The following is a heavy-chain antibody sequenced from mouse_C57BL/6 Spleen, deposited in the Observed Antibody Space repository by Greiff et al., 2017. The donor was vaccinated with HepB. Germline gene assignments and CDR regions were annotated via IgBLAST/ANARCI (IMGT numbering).Heavy chain of an antibody. V-gene: IGHV1-18*01. J-gene: IGHJ4*01. D-gene: IGHD3-2*02. CDR2: INPNNGGT. CDR3: ARSRSGYLAMDY. CDR1: GYTFTDYN. Sequence: EVQLQQSGPELVKPGASVKIPCKASGYTFTDYNMDWVKQSHGKSLEWIGDINPNNGGTIYNQKFKGKATLTVDKSSSTAYMELRSLTSEDTAVYYCARSRSGYLAMDYWGQGTSVTVSS.